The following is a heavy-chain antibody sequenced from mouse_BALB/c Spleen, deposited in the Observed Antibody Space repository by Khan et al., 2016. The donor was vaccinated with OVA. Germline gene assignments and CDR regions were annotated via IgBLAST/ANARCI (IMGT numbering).Heavy chain of an antibody. D-gene: IGHD1-1*01. J-gene: IGHJ2*01. CDR2: MYPGSGST. V-gene: IGHV1-77*01. CDR1: GYIFTDYI. Sequence: QVQLQQSGPELVKPGASVKMSCKASGYIFTDYIISWVKQRTGQGLEWIGEMYPGSGSTYYNEKFKGKATLTADKSSNTAYMQLSSLTSEDSAVYFCARFGTTVADYWGQGTTLTVSS. CDR3: ARFGTTVADY.